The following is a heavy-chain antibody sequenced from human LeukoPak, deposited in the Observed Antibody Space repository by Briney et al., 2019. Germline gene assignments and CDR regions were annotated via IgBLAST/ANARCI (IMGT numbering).Heavy chain of an antibody. D-gene: IGHD2-2*01. V-gene: IGHV1-69*13. CDR3: ARHRYCSSTSCYHFDY. CDR2: IIPIFGTA. Sequence: GASVKVSCKASGYTFTNYYMNWVRQAPGQGLEWMGGIIPIFGTANYAQKFQGRVTITADESTSTAYMELSSLRSEDTAVYYCARHRYCSSTSCYHFDYWGQGTLVTVSS. J-gene: IGHJ4*02. CDR1: GYTFTNYY.